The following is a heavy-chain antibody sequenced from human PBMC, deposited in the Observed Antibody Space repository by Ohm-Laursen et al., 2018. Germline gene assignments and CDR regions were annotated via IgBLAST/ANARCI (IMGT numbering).Heavy chain of an antibody. CDR2: ISAYNGNT. V-gene: IGHV1-18*01. J-gene: IGHJ4*02. Sequence: GASVKVSCKASGYTFASSGITWVRQAPGQGLEWMGWISAYNGNTKYAQKLQGRLTMTTDTSTSTAYMDLRSLGSDDTAVYYCARGGDWNYAFGYWGQGTLVIVSS. CDR3: ARGGDWNYAFGY. CDR1: GYTFASSG. D-gene: IGHD1-7*01.